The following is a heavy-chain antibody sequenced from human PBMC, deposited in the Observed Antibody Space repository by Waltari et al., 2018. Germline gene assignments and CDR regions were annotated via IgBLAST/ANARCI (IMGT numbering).Heavy chain of an antibody. V-gene: IGHV3-30*01. CDR2: MSSDGNNK. J-gene: IGHJ6*02. D-gene: IGHD2-8*01. CDR3: ARDPTLIVLMVYAIPYGMDV. Sequence: QVSLVESGGGVVQPGRSLTLSCAASGFPFSSFAMHWVRRAPGQGLEWVAVMSSDGNNKYYADSVRGRFTISRDNSRNTLYLQMNSLRVEDTAVYYCARDPTLIVLMVYAIPYGMDVWGQGTTVTVSS. CDR1: GFPFSSFA.